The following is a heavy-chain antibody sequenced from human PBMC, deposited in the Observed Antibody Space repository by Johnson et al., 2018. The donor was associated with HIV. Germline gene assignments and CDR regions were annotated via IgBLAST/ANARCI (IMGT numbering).Heavy chain of an antibody. V-gene: IGHV3-74*02. D-gene: IGHD6-13*01. CDR1: GFTVSRNY. Sequence: VQLVESGGGLVQPGGSLRLSCAASGFTVSRNYMSWVRQAPGKGLVWVSRINSDGSSTRYADSVKGRFTISRDNAKNTLYLQMNSLRAEDTAVYYCVKGIDSSSWYAFDIWGQGTMVTVSS. CDR3: VKGIDSSSWYAFDI. CDR2: INSDGSST. J-gene: IGHJ3*02.